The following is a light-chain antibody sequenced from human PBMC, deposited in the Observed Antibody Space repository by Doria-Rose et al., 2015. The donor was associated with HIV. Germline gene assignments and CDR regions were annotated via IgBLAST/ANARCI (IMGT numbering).Light chain of an antibody. V-gene: IGKV1-6*01. CDR3: LQDYNYPYT. CDR2: AAS. J-gene: IGKJ2*01. CDR1: QGIRND. Sequence: LSASVGDRVTITCRASQGIRNDLGWYQQKPGKAPNLLIYAASSLQSGVPSRFSGSGSGTDFTPTISSLQPEDFATYYCLQDYNYPYTFGQGTKLEIK.